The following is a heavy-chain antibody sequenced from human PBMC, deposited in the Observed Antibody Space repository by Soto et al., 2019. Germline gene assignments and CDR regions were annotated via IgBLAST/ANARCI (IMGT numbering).Heavy chain of an antibody. D-gene: IGHD3-9*01. Sequence: SETLSLTCTVSGDSVSRGHYYWTWIRQPHGKGLGRIGYFYSVGFSDYNPSLNSRVTISLETSKNQFFLHLTSVTAADTAVYYCAQGLAPATWGHGTLVTVSS. CDR3: AQGLAPAT. CDR1: GDSVSRGHYY. CDR2: FYSVGFS. V-gene: IGHV4-61*01. J-gene: IGHJ5*01.